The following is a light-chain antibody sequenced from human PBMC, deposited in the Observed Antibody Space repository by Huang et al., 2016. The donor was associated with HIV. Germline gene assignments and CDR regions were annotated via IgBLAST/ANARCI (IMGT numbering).Light chain of an antibody. CDR3: QQFNSFL. Sequence: IQLTQSPSSLSASVGDRVTITCRASQDISSYLAWYQQKPGKAPNLLIYGASTLQSGVRSRVSGRGSGTVFILTISNLQPEDFATYYCQQFNSFLFGPGTKVDVK. J-gene: IGKJ3*01. CDR1: QDISSY. V-gene: IGKV1-9*01. CDR2: GAS.